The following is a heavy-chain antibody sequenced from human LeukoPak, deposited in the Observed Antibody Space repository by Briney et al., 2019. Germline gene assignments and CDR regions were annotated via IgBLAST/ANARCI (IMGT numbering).Heavy chain of an antibody. J-gene: IGHJ4*02. V-gene: IGHV3-23*01. D-gene: IGHD2-15*01. CDR2: ISGSGGST. CDR1: GFTFSSYA. CDR3: AKQLGYCSDGSCYFPY. Sequence: PGGSLRLSCAASGFTFSSYAMSWVRQAPGKGLEWVSIISGSGGSTYYADSVKGRFTISRDNSQNILFLQMNSLRAEDTAVYYCAKQLGYCSDGSCYFPYWGQGTLVTVSS.